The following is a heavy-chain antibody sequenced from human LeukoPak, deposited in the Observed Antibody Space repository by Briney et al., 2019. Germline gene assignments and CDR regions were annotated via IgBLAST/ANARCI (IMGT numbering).Heavy chain of an antibody. CDR3: ARDPYENGGYGAFDI. J-gene: IGHJ3*02. CDR2: IKHDGSEK. V-gene: IGHV3-7*01. D-gene: IGHD3-22*01. Sequence: PGGSLRLSCVASGCNFRNYWMTWVRQAPGKGLEWVANIKHDGSEKHYADSVKGRFTISRDNGERSLFLQMNSLRTEDTAVYYCARDPYENGGYGAFDIWGQGTIVSVSS. CDR1: GCNFRNYW.